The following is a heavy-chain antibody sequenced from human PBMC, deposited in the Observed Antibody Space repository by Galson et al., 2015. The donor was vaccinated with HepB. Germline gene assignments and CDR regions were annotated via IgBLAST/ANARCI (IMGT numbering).Heavy chain of an antibody. D-gene: IGHD2-15*01. CDR1: GFTFSSYS. V-gene: IGHV3-21*01. Sequence: SLRLSCAASGFTFSSYSMNWVRQAPGKGLEWVSSISSSSSYIYYADSVKGRFTISRDNAKNSLYLQMNSLRAEDTAVYYCARDRVGGGSRHGGNWGQGTLVTVSS. CDR3: ARDRVGGGSRHGGN. CDR2: ISSSSSYI. J-gene: IGHJ4*02.